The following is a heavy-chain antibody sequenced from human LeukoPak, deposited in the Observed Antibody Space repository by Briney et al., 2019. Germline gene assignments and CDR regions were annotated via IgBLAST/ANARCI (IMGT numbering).Heavy chain of an antibody. Sequence: GGSLRLSCAASGFTFNSYAMNWVRQAPGKGLEWVSTVTGAGGDTYYADSVKGRFTISRDNSKNTLYLQMNSLRVDDTAVYYCVKSGAGILGWSDPWGQGSVVTVSS. J-gene: IGHJ5*02. CDR3: VKSGAGILGWSDP. CDR2: VTGAGGDT. CDR1: GFTFNSYA. D-gene: IGHD1-26*01. V-gene: IGHV3-23*01.